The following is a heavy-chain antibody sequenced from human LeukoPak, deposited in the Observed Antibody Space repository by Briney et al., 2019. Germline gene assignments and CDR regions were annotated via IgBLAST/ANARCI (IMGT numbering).Heavy chain of an antibody. D-gene: IGHD3-22*01. CDR1: GGSISSYY. V-gene: IGHV4-59*06. J-gene: IGHJ4*02. CDR2: IYYSGST. CDR3: ARVSRASSGYHFDY. Sequence: SETLSLTCTVSGGSISSYYWSWIRQHPGKGLEWIGYIYYSGSTYYNPSLKSRVTISVDTSKNQFSLKLSSVTAADTAVYYCARVSRASSGYHFDYWGQGTLVTVSS.